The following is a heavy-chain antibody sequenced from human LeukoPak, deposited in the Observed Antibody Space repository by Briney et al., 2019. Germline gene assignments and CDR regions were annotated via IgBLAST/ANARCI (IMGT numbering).Heavy chain of an antibody. Sequence: SETLSLTCTVSGGSISSYYWDWIRQSPGRGLEWIGSLYYGGSTYYNPSLKSRLTISVDTSKNQFSLQLRSVTAADTAVYFCARVRRDGYNFDYWGQGTLVTVSS. V-gene: IGHV4-39*07. CDR2: LYYGGST. D-gene: IGHD5-24*01. J-gene: IGHJ4*02. CDR1: GGSISSYY. CDR3: ARVRRDGYNFDY.